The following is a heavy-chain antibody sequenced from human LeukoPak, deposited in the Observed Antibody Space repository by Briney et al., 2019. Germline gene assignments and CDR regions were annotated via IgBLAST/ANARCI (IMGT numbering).Heavy chain of an antibody. V-gene: IGHV4-4*02. CDR1: GGSVSNSVW. D-gene: IGHD3-3*02. CDR3: ARHGGDGSIWAFDY. J-gene: IGHJ4*02. Sequence: SETLSLTCAFSGGSVSNSVWWNWVRQPPGKGLEWIGEISHSGSTNYNPSLESRVTMSVDKSKNQFSLRLVSLTAADTAVYYCARHGGDGSIWAFDYWGQGTLVTVSS. CDR2: ISHSGST.